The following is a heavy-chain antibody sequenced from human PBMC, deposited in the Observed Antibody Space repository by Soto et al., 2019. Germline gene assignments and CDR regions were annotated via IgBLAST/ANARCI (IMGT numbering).Heavy chain of an antibody. CDR3: ARDRRCSGGSCFDY. D-gene: IGHD2-15*01. V-gene: IGHV3-21*01. CDR1: GFTFSSYS. Sequence: VQLVESGGGLVEPGGSLRLSCAASGFTFSSYSMNWVRQAPGKGLEWVSSISSSSSYIYYADSVKGRFTISRDNAKNSLYLQMNSLRAEDTAVYYCARDRRCSGGSCFDYWGQGTLVTVSS. CDR2: ISSSSSYI. J-gene: IGHJ4*02.